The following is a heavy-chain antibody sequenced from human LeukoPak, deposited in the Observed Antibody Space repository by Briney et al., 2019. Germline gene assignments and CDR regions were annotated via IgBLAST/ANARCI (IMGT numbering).Heavy chain of an antibody. V-gene: IGHV3-23*01. CDR1: GFTISSYA. CDR3: AKDFRGSYLIDY. Sequence: GGSLRLSCAASGFTISSYAMSWVRQAPGKGLEWVSAISGSGGSTYYADSVKGQFTISRDNSKNALYLQMNSLRAEDTAVYYCAKDFRGSYLIDYWGQGTLVTVSS. D-gene: IGHD1-26*01. CDR2: ISGSGGST. J-gene: IGHJ4*02.